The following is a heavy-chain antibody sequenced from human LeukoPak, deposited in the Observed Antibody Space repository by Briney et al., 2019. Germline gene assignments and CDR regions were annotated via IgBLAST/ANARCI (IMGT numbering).Heavy chain of an antibody. CDR2: VIPILGTT. CDR1: GTTFSRSA. D-gene: IGHD1-26*01. V-gene: IGHV1-69*05. Sequence: SVKVSCKASGTTFSRSAISWVRQAPGQGLEWMGGVIPILGTTNYAQKFQDRVSITTDESTSTAYMEASSLRSVDTAVYYCARDDGSATLGFDSWGQGTLVTVSS. J-gene: IGHJ4*02. CDR3: ARDDGSATLGFDS.